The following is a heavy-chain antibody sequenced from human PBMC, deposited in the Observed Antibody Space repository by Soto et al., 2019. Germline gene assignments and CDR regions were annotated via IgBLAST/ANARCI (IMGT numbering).Heavy chain of an antibody. V-gene: IGHV3-23*01. Sequence: EVQLLESGGGLVQPGGSLRLSCAASGFTFSSYAMSWVRQAPGKGLEWVSAISGSGGSTYYADSVKGRFTISRDNSKNTLYLQMNSLRADDTAVYYCAKRWGSGSYIPIDYWGQGTLVTVSS. CDR1: GFTFSSYA. D-gene: IGHD1-26*01. CDR3: AKRWGSGSYIPIDY. J-gene: IGHJ4*02. CDR2: ISGSGGST.